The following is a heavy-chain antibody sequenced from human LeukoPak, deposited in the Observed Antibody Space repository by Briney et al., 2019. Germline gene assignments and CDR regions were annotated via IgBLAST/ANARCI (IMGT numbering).Heavy chain of an antibody. Sequence: SETLSLTCTVSGGSMSSYYWTWIRQAPGKGLEWIGHIYYSGGTNYNPSLKSRVTISVDTSKNQLSLNLNSVTAADTAVYYCTRASRGYSYGFAEYWGQGTLVSVSS. CDR1: GGSMSSYY. CDR3: TRASRGYSYGFAEY. V-gene: IGHV4-59*01. J-gene: IGHJ4*02. CDR2: IYYSGGT. D-gene: IGHD5-18*01.